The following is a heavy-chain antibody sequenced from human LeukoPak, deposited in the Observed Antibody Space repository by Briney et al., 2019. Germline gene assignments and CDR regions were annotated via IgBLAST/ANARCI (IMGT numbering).Heavy chain of an antibody. D-gene: IGHD6-19*01. CDR3: ARRREIAVVGIGYHYYFDY. J-gene: IGHJ4*02. CDR2: IYYSGST. CDR1: GGSISSGGYY. V-gene: IGHV4-31*03. Sequence: SETLSLTCTVSGGSISSGGYYWSWIRQHLGKGLEWIGYIYYSGSTYYNPSLKSRVTISVDTSKNQFSLKLSSVTAADTAVYYCARRREIAVVGIGYHYYFDYWGQGTLVTVSS.